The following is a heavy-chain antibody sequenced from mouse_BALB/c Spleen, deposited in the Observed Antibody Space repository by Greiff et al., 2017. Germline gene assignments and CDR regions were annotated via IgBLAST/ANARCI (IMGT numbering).Heavy chain of an antibody. CDR1: GYTFTSYW. Sequence: VQLQQSGAELAKPGASVKMSCKASGYTFTSYWMHWVKQRPGQGLEWIGYINPSTGYTEYNQKFKDQATLTADKSSSPAYMQLSSLTSEDSAVYYWAMSYRYDGGFAYGGQGTLVTVSA. J-gene: IGHJ3*01. V-gene: IGHV1-7*01. CDR2: INPSTGYT. CDR3: AMSYRYDGGFAY. D-gene: IGHD2-14*01.